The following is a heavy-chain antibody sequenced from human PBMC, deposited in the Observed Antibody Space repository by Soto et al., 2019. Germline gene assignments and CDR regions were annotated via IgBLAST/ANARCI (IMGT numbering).Heavy chain of an antibody. Sequence: QVQLVQSGAEVKRPGSSVKVSCKASGGTFSNYAFSWVRQAPGQGLEWMGVIIPLFGTPRYARKFQGRVTISAYESTSTAYLEVTSLRSADRAVFFCARGEYDDFVATFEHWGQGTLVSVSS. CDR3: ARGEYDDFVATFEH. CDR2: IIPLFGTP. J-gene: IGHJ4*02. CDR1: GGTFSNYA. V-gene: IGHV1-69*01. D-gene: IGHD4-17*01.